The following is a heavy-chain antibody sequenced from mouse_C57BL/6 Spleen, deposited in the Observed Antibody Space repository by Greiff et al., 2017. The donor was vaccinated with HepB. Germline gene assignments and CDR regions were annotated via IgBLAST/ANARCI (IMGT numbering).Heavy chain of an antibody. CDR3: ARDMELRRGWFAY. J-gene: IGHJ3*01. CDR2: ISYVGSN. V-gene: IGHV3-6*01. Sequence: EVQLKESGPGLVKPPQSLSLTCSVTGYSITRGYYWNWIRQFPGNKLEWMGYISYVGSNNYNPSVKNRISITRDTSKNQFFLKLNSVTTEDTATYYCARDMELRRGWFAYWGQGTLVTVSA. CDR1: GYSITRGYY. D-gene: IGHD2-4*01.